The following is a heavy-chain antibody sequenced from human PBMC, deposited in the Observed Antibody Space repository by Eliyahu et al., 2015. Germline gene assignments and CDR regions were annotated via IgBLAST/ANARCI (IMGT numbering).Heavy chain of an antibody. D-gene: IGHD4-23*01. V-gene: IGHV4-38-2*02. CDR3: ARDGRGGTSENAWFDA. J-gene: IGHJ5*02. CDR1: DFSISSGHF. CDR2: IYYKGNT. Sequence: VHLQESGPGLVKAWETLSLTCSVSDFSISSGHFWGWVRQPPGKGLEWIGXIYYKGNTYYNPSLKSRLTMWIDTSENQFSLRLTSVTAADTAMYFCARDGRGGTSENAWFDAWGQGIPVVVSS.